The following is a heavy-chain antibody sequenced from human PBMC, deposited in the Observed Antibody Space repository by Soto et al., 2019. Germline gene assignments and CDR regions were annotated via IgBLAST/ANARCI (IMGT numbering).Heavy chain of an antibody. J-gene: IGHJ4*02. CDR1: GFTFSSYS. CDR3: ARDEWEVPTAALGY. D-gene: IGHD1-26*01. CDR2: ISSSSSYI. Sequence: EVQLVESGGGLVKPGGSLRLSCAASGFTFSSYSMNWVRQAPGKGLEWVSSISSSSSYIYYADSLKGRFTISRDNAKNSLYLQMNSLRAEDTAVYYCARDEWEVPTAALGYWGQGTLVTVSS. V-gene: IGHV3-21*01.